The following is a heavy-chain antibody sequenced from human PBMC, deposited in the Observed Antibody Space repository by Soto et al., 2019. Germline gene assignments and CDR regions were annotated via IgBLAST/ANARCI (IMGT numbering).Heavy chain of an antibody. CDR2: INSDGSRI. CDR3: ARRETSSWYDVMDF. J-gene: IGHJ6*02. CDR1: GFTFSSNW. V-gene: IGHV3-74*01. Sequence: GGSLRLSCAASGFTFSSNWMHWVRQAPGKGLVWVSRINSDGSRINYADSVKGRFTISRDNAKNTLYLQMNSLRAEDTAVYYCARRETSSWYDVMDFWGQGTTVTVSS. D-gene: IGHD6-13*01.